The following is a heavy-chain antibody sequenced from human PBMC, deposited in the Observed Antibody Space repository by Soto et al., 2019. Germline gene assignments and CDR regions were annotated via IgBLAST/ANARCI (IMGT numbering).Heavy chain of an antibody. D-gene: IGHD3-10*01. V-gene: IGHV1-2*04. CDR2: INPNSGGT. CDR1: GYTFTGYY. Sequence: GASVKVSCKASGYTFTGYYMHWVRQAPGRGLEWMGWINPNSGGTNYAQKFRGWVTMTRDTSISTAYMELSRLRSDDTAVYYCAIGLRTGFGELLDELDYWGQGTLVTVSS. CDR3: AIGLRTGFGELLDELDY. J-gene: IGHJ4*02.